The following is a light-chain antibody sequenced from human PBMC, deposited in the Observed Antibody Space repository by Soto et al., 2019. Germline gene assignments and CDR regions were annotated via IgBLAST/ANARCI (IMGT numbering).Light chain of an antibody. V-gene: IGLV2-14*01. CDR1: SGDVGSYNR. J-gene: IGLJ1*01. CDR3: SSYTNINTRAGV. Sequence: QSALTQPASVSGSPGQSITISCTGTSGDVGSYNRVSWYQQHPGKAPKLIIYEVTDRPSGVSNRFSGSKSGNTASLTITGLQAEDEAGYYCSSYTNINTRAGVFGTGTKLTVL. CDR2: EVT.